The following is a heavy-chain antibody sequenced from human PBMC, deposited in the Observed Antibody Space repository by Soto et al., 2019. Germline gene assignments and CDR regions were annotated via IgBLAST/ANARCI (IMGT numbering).Heavy chain of an antibody. J-gene: IGHJ4*02. CDR3: ASRFSHTIFGVGAQEY. V-gene: IGHV4-61*01. CDR2: IYYSGST. D-gene: IGHD3-3*01. Sequence: TSEALSLTCTVSGGSVSSGSYYWSWIRQPPGKGLEWIGYIYYSGSTNYNPSLKSRVTISVDTSKNQFSLKLSSVTAADTTVYYCASRFSHTIFGVGAQEYWGQGTLVTVSS. CDR1: GGSVSSGSYY.